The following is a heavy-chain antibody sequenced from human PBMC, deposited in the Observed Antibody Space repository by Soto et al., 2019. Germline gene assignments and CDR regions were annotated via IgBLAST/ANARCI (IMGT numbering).Heavy chain of an antibody. CDR3: AKDEGGAWSVSGGGRYPYFGMDV. V-gene: IGHV3-9*01. Sequence: EVQLVESGGGLVQPGGSLRLSCAASGFTFHDHAMHWVRQLPGRGLEWVSGIGWDSGITDYGDSVNGRFTISRDNAKSSLYLQMNSLRLADTAIYYCAKDEGGAWSVSGGGRYPYFGMDVWGQGTTVTVS. CDR1: GFTFHDHA. D-gene: IGHD3-3*01. CDR2: IGWDSGIT. J-gene: IGHJ6*02.